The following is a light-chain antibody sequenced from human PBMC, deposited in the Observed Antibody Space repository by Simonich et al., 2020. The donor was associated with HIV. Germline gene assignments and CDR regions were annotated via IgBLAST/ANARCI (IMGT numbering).Light chain of an antibody. CDR2: LGS. CDR1: QSLLHSNGHNY. Sequence: DIIMTQSPLSLPVTPGEPASISCRSHQSLLHSNGHNYLAWYLQKPGQSQQLLIYLGSTRASGVPDRFSGSGSGTDFTLKISRVEAEDVGVYYCMQALQTPRTFGQGTKVEIK. CDR3: MQALQTPRT. V-gene: IGKV2-28*01. J-gene: IGKJ1*01.